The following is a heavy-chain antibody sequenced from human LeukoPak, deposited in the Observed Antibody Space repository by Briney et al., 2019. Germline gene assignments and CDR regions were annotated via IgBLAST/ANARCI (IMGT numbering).Heavy chain of an antibody. CDR3: ARVAVAGPTGWFDP. CDR2: ISSTSAYI. CDR1: GFALNHYS. D-gene: IGHD6-19*01. Sequence: PGGFLRLSCAASGFALNHYSLNWVRQAPGKGLEWVSSISSTSAYIYYADSVKGRFTISRDNVDNVVYLQMNSLGAEDTAVYYCARVAVAGPTGWFDPWGQGTLVTVSS. V-gene: IGHV3-21*01. J-gene: IGHJ5*02.